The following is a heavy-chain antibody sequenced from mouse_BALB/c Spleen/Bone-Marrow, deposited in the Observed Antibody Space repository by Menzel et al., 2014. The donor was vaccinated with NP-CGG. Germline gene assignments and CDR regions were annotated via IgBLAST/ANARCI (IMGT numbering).Heavy chain of an antibody. D-gene: IGHD2-13*01. J-gene: IGHJ2*01. CDR3: ARECGDYAGVDY. CDR1: GFTFSSFG. CDR2: ISSGSSTF. V-gene: IGHV5-17*02. Sequence: EVKLVESGGGLVQPGGSRKLSCAASGFTFSSFGMHWIRQAPEKGLEWVAYISSGSSTFYYADTVKGRFTVSRDNPKNTRFLQMTGLRSEDTAMYYCARECGDYAGVDYWGQGTTLTVSS.